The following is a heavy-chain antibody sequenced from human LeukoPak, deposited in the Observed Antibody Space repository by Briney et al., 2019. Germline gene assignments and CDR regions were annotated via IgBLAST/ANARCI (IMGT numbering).Heavy chain of an antibody. J-gene: IGHJ4*02. CDR2: MNPNSGNT. Sequence: ASVKVSFKSSGYTFTSYDINWVRQATGQGLEWMGWMNPNSGNTGYAQKFQGRVTMTRNTSISTAYMELSSLRSEDTAVYYCARGHLYCGGDCSVDYWGQGTLVTVSS. CDR3: ARGHLYCGGDCSVDY. V-gene: IGHV1-8*01. CDR1: GYTFTSYD. D-gene: IGHD2-21*02.